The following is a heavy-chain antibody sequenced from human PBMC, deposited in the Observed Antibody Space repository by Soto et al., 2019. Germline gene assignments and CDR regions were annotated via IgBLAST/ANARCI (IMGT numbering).Heavy chain of an antibody. Sequence: GGSLRLSCAASGFTFSSFGMHWVRQAPGKGLEWVTVISYDGSNKYYADSVKGRFTISRDNSKNTLSLEMNSLRAEDTAVYYGAKDRSGSSGPGLDYWGQGTLVTVSS. CDR3: AKDRSGSSGPGLDY. CDR1: GFTFSSFG. V-gene: IGHV3-30*18. CDR2: ISYDGSNK. D-gene: IGHD1-26*01. J-gene: IGHJ4*02.